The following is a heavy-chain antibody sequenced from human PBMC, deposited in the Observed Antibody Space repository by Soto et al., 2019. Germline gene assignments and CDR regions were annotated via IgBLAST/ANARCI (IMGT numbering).Heavy chain of an antibody. CDR2: ISYDGSNK. Sequence: GSLRLSCSASGFTFSTFAVHWVRQAPGKGLEWVAVISYDGSNKYYADSVKGRFTISRDNSKNTLYLQMNSLRAEDTAVYYCTREGGGWYGDAFDIWGQGTMVTVSS. CDR3: TREGGGWYGDAFDI. J-gene: IGHJ3*02. D-gene: IGHD6-19*01. V-gene: IGHV3-30-3*01. CDR1: GFTFSTFA.